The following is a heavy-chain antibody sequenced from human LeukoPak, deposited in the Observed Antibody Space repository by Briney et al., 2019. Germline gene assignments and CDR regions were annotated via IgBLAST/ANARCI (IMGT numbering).Heavy chain of an antibody. D-gene: IGHD4-17*01. CDR3: ARATTTVTPYDAFDF. Sequence: SETLSLTCTVSGGSLSSYYWSWIRQPPGKGLEWIGYIYYSGSTNYNPSLTSRVTISVDTSRNQFSLKLSSVTAADTAVYYCARATTTVTPYDAFDFWGQGTMVTVSS. J-gene: IGHJ3*01. V-gene: IGHV4-59*12. CDR2: IYYSGST. CDR1: GGSLSSYY.